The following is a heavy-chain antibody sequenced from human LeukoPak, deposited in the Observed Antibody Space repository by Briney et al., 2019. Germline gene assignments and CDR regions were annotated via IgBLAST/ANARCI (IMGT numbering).Heavy chain of an antibody. CDR1: GFTFSNAW. J-gene: IGHJ6*02. CDR3: ARDLTTKYYYYGMDV. D-gene: IGHD4-11*01. V-gene: IGHV3-15*01. Sequence: PGGSLRLSCAASGFTFSNAWMSWVRQAPGKGLEWVGRIKSKTDGGTTDYAAPVKGRFTISRDNSKNTLYLQMNSLRAEDTAVYYCARDLTTKYYYYGMDVWGQGTTVTVSS. CDR2: IKSKTDGGTT.